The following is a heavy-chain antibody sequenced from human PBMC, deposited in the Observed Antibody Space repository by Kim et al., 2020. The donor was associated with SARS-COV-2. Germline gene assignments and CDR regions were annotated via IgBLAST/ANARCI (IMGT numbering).Heavy chain of an antibody. J-gene: IGHJ4*02. CDR3: ARTSGSGWYWEAFSYGEPSHTVDY. CDR2: ISAYNGNT. D-gene: IGHD6-19*01. V-gene: IGHV1-18*01. Sequence: ASVKVSCKASGYTFTSYGISWVRQAPGQGLEWMGWISAYNGNTNYAQKLQGRVTMTTDTSTSTAYMELRSLRSDDTAVYYCARTSGSGWYWEAFSYGEPSHTVDYWGQGTLVTVSS. CDR1: GYTFTSYG.